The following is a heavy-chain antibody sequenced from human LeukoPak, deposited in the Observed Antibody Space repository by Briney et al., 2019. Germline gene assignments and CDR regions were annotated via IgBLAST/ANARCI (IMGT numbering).Heavy chain of an antibody. J-gene: IGHJ6*02. Sequence: GASVKVSCKASGYTFTSYDINWVRQATGQGLEWMGWMNPNSGNTGYAQKFQGRVTMTRNTSISTAYMELSSLRSEDTAVYYCARAPLYYYYYGMDVWGQGTTVTVSS. CDR1: GYTFTSYD. CDR3: ARAPLYYYYYGMDV. CDR2: MNPNSGNT. V-gene: IGHV1-8*01.